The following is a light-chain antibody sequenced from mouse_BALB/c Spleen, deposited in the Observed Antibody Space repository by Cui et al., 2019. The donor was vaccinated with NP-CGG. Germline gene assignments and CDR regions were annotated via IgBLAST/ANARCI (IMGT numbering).Light chain of an antibody. Sequence: AVLTPESAPTTSPGETVTLTCRSNTGAVTTSNYANWVQEKPDHLFTGLIGGTNNRAPGVPARFSGSLIGDKAALTITGAQTEDEAIYFCALWYSNHWVFGGGTKLTVL. CDR3: ALWYSNHWV. V-gene: IGLV1*01. CDR2: GTN. CDR1: TGAVTTSNY. J-gene: IGLJ1*01.